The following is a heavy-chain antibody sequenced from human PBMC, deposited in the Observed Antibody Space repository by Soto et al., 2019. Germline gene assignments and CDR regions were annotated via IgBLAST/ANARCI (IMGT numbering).Heavy chain of an antibody. D-gene: IGHD2-8*01. J-gene: IGHJ4*02. V-gene: IGHV3-21*01. CDR3: AREGSCANYVCLPDF. CDR1: GFSFTFSS. CDR2: IDYNSNYI. Sequence: EVQLVESGGGLVKPGESLRLSCGASGFSFTFSSMAWVRQAPGKGLEWVSSIDYNSNYIFYAESVRGRFTISRDNARNSLSLQMHSLRVEYSAVSYCAREGSCANYVCLPDFWGQGTPVTVSS.